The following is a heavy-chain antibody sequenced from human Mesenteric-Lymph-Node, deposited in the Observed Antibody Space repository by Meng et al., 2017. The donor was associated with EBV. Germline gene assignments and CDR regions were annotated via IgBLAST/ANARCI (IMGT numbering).Heavy chain of an antibody. J-gene: IGHJ4*02. CDR2: ISSSGSTI. CDR1: GFTFSDYY. V-gene: IGHV3-11*01. D-gene: IGHD4-17*01. CDR3: ARATEYGDYDY. Sequence: QVELVEAGGGLVKPGGYLRFSCAASGFTFSDYYMSWIRQAPGKGLEWVSYISSSGSTIYYADSVKGRFTISRDNAKNSLYLQMNSLRAEDTAVYYCARATEYGDYDYWGQGTLVTVSS.